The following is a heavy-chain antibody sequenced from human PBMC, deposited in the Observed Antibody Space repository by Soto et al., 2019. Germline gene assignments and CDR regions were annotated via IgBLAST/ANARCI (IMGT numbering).Heavy chain of an antibody. CDR2: IPGGRGSP. D-gene: IGHD1-1*01. CDR1: GFTFSNYA. CDR3: AQDLWNDMYDS. Sequence: EVQLLESGGDLVQPGGSLRLSCAASGFTFSNYAMTWVRQVPGEGLEWVATIPGGRGSPYYADSVKGRFTISRDDSNNILYLRMNSLRSDDTAKYYCAQDLWNDMYDSWGQGALVTVSS. V-gene: IGHV3-23*01. J-gene: IGHJ4*02.